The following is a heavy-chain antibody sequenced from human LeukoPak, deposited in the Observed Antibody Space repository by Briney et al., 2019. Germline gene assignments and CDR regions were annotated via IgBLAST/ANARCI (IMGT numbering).Heavy chain of an antibody. CDR2: IIPIFGTA. CDR3: ARDSIDDWFNVVVVPAAIATHAFDI. CDR1: GGTFSSYA. D-gene: IGHD2-2*01. Sequence: GASVKVSCKASGGTFSSYAISWVRQAPGQGLEWMGRIIPIFGTANYAQKFQGRVTTTTDESTSTAYMELSSLRSEDTAVYYCARDSIDDWFNVVVVPAAIATHAFDIWGQGTMVTVSS. V-gene: IGHV1-69*05. J-gene: IGHJ3*02.